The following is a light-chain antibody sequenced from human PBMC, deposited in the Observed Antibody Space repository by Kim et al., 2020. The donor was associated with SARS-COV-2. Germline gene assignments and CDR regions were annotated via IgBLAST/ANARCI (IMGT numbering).Light chain of an antibody. V-gene: IGLV3-1*01. CDR1: KWGNKY. CDR3: QTWDSSTAL. J-gene: IGLJ1*01. CDR2: HDN. Sequence: PGTTAAFTGAGDKWGNKYVSWYQHKPGQSPGLFIYHDNKRPSGIPERFSGSNFGNTATLTISGTQAMDEADYYCQTWDSSTALFGTGTKVTVL.